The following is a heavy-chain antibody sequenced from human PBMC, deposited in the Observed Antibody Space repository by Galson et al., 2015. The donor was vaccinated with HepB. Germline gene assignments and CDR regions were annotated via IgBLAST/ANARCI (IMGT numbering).Heavy chain of an antibody. CDR3: AARPHHYYGSGSYYGNFDY. Sequence: TLSLTCAVSGGSISSGGYSWSWIRQTPGKGLEWIGYIYYSGSTYYNPSLKSRVTISIDTSKNQFSLKLSSVTAADTAVYYCAARPHHYYGSGSYYGNFDYWGQGTLVTVSS. D-gene: IGHD3-10*01. CDR1: GGSISSGGYS. CDR2: IYYSGST. J-gene: IGHJ4*02. V-gene: IGHV4-30-4*07.